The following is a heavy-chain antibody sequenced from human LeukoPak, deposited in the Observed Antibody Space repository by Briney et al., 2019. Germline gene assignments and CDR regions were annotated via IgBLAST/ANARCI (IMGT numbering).Heavy chain of an antibody. J-gene: IGHJ4*02. D-gene: IGHD6-19*01. CDR2: IKQDGSEK. V-gene: IGHV3-7*01. CDR3: ASGYSSGWYYY. Sequence: GGSLRLSCAASGFTFSSYWMSWVRQAPGKGLEWVANIKQDGSEKYYVDSVKGRFTISRDNAKNALYLQMNSQRAEDTAVYYCASGYSSGWYYYWGQGTLVTVSS. CDR1: GFTFSSYW.